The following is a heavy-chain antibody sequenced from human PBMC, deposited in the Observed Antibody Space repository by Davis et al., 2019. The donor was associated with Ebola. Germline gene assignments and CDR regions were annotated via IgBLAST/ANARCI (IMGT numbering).Heavy chain of an antibody. J-gene: IGHJ4*02. V-gene: IGHV5-51*01. CDR1: GYSLTNYW. CDR2: IFPGDSDT. Sequence: GESLKISCKASGYSLTNYWIGWVRQMPGKGLEWMGVIFPGDSDTRYSPSFQGQVTISADRSISTAYLQWSSLKASDTAMYYCARQGKSLWFGELNLPDYWGQGTLVTVSS. D-gene: IGHD3-10*01. CDR3: ARQGKSLWFGELNLPDY.